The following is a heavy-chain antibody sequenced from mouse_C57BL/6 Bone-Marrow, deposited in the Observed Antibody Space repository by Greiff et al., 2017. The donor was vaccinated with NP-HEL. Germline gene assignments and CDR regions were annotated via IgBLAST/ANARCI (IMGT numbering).Heavy chain of an antibody. CDR1: GYTFTSYW. J-gene: IGHJ2*01. CDR3: ESKYYGSG. Sequence: QVQLQQPGAELVKPGASVKLSCKASGYTFTSYWMHWVKQRPGQGLEWIGMIQPNSGSTNYNEKFKSKATLTVDKSSSTAYMQRSSLTSEGSAVYYSESKYYGSGWGQGTTLTVSS. CDR2: IQPNSGST. D-gene: IGHD1-1*01. V-gene: IGHV1-64*01.